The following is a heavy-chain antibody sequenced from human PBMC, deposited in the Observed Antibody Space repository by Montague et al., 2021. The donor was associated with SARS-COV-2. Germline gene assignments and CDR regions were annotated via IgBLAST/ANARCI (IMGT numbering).Heavy chain of an antibody. CDR3: ARLRDGVVPSPILGVGPYYSYYYMDV. D-gene: IGHD3-10*01. J-gene: IGHJ6*03. CDR1: GTSFSGYY. V-gene: IGHV4-34*01. CDR2: INHGGST. Sequence: SETLSLICAVHGTSFSGYYWNWIRQPPGKGLEWIGEINHGGSTKYSPSLKSRLTISADTSKNQFSLKLTSVAAADTAAYYCARLRDGVVPSPILGVGPYYSYYYMDVGGRGTTVTVSS.